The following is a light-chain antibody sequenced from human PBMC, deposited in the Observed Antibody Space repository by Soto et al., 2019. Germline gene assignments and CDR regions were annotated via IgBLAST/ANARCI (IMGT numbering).Light chain of an antibody. V-gene: IGKV1-27*01. CDR3: QKYNSAPRT. Sequence: DIQMTQSPSSLSASVGDRVTITCRASQGISNYLAWYQQKPGKVPKLLIYAASTLQSGVPSRFSGSGSGTDFPLSSTGLQPEDVATYYCQKYNSAPRTFGQGTKVEL. CDR2: AAS. CDR1: QGISNY. J-gene: IGKJ1*01.